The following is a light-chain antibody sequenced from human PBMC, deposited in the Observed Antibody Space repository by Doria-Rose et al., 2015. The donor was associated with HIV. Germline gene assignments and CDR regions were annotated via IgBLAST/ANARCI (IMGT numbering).Light chain of an antibody. J-gene: IGKJ1*01. CDR2: ARS. Sequence: TQSPGTLPLSPGVRATLSCRASQSLSSTYLAWYQQKTSQAPSLLIYARSTSATGIQDRFSAGGSGTDFTLSINRLEPEDFALYYCHQYGTSWTFGQGTKVE. V-gene: IGKV3-20*01. CDR1: QSLSSTY. CDR3: HQYGTSWT.